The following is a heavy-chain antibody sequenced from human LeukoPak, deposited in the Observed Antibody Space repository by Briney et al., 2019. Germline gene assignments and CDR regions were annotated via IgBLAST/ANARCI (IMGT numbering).Heavy chain of an antibody. Sequence: GGSLRLSCAASGFTFSSYWMSWVRQAPGKGLEWVANIKQDGSEKYYVDSVKGRFTISRDNAKNSLYLQMNSQRAEDTAVYYCARESGSVTSEVDFDYWGQGTLVTVSS. CDR2: IKQDGSEK. CDR1: GFTFSSYW. D-gene: IGHD4-17*01. V-gene: IGHV3-7*01. J-gene: IGHJ4*02. CDR3: ARESGSVTSEVDFDY.